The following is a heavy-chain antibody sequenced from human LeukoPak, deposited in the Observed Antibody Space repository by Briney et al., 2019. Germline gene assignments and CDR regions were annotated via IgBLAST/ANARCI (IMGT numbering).Heavy chain of an antibody. D-gene: IGHD3-10*01. CDR1: GGSISSSSYY. CDR3: ARDMVRGVILGAFDI. J-gene: IGHJ3*02. Sequence: SETLSLTCTVSGGSISSSSYYWGWIRQPPGKGLEWIGSIYYSGSTYYNPSLKSRVTISVDTSKNQFSLKLSSVTAADTAVYYCARDMVRGVILGAFDIWGQGTMVTVSS. CDR2: IYYSGST. V-gene: IGHV4-39*02.